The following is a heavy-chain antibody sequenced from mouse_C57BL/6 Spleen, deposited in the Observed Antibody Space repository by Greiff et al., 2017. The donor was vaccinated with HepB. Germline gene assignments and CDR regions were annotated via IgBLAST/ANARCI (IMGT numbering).Heavy chain of an antibody. CDR2: IDPSDSYT. CDR3: ARNWDGLDYAMDY. Sequence: QVQLKESGAELVRPGTSVKLSCKASGYTFTSYWMHWVKQRPGQGLEWIGVIDPSDSYTNYNQKFKGKATLTVDTSSSTAYMQLSSLTSEDSAVYYCARNWDGLDYAMDYWGQGTSVTVSS. CDR1: GYTFTSYW. D-gene: IGHD4-1*01. V-gene: IGHV1-59*01. J-gene: IGHJ4*01.